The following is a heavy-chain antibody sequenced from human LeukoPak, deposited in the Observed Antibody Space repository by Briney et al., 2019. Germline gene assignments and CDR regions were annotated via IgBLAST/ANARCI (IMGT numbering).Heavy chain of an antibody. V-gene: IGHV4-4*07. D-gene: IGHD4-17*01. CDR3: ATALYGDYGVFDY. J-gene: IGHJ4*02. CDR1: GGSISDYY. Sequence: SETLSLTCTVSGGSISDYYWSWIRQPAGKGLEWIGRVHTSGSTNYNPSLKSRVTMSVDTSKNQFSLRLSTVTAADTAVYYCATALYGDYGVFDYWGQGTLVTVSS. CDR2: VHTSGST.